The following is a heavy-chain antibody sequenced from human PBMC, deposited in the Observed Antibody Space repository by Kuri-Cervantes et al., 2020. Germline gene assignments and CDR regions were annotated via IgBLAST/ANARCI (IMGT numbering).Heavy chain of an antibody. V-gene: IGHV1-2*02. Sequence: ASVKVSCKASGYTFTGYYMHWVRQAPGQGLEWMGWINPNSGGTNYAQKFQGRVTMTRDTSISTAYMELSRLRSDDTAVYYCARTPRPYYDILTGYYLGYFDYWGQGTLVTVSS. J-gene: IGHJ4*02. CDR1: GYTFTGYY. CDR2: INPNSGGT. CDR3: ARTPRPYYDILTGYYLGYFDY. D-gene: IGHD3-9*01.